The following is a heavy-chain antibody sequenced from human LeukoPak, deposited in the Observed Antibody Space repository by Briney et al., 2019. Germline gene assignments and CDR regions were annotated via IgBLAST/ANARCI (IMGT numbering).Heavy chain of an antibody. J-gene: IGHJ4*02. Sequence: PGGSLSLSCTASGLTFSRHWMHWVRQAPGKGLVWISRIKTDGSATLYAAFLEGRFTISRDNAKNTLYLQRGSLRAEDTAVYYCGSSEDGYIDDGGRGTLVTVSS. V-gene: IGHV3-74*01. D-gene: IGHD5-24*01. CDR3: GSSEDGYIDD. CDR2: IKTDGSAT. CDR1: GLTFSRHW.